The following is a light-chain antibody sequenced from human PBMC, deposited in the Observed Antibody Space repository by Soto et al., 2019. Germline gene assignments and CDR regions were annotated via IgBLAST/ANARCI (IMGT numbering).Light chain of an antibody. J-gene: IGKJ4*01. CDR1: QSVSSSY. V-gene: IGKV3-20*01. Sequence: EIVLTQSPGTLSLSPGERATLSSRASQSVSSSYLACYQQKPGQAPRLLIYGASSRATGIPDRFSGSGSGTDFTLTISRLEPEDFAVYYCQQYGSSPLTFGGGTKVDIK. CDR2: GAS. CDR3: QQYGSSPLT.